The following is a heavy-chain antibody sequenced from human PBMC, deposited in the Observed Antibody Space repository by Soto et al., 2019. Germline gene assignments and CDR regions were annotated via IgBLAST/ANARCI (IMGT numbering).Heavy chain of an antibody. CDR1: GFSLSTSGVG. J-gene: IGHJ1*01. CDR3: AHTRAIVVIVAEDEYFQH. V-gene: IGHV2-5*02. D-gene: IGHD3-22*01. CDR2: IYWDDDK. Sequence: QITLKESGPTLVKPTQTLTLTCTFSGFSLSTSGVGVGWIRQPPGKGLEWLALIYWDDDKRYSPSLKSWLTITKDTSKNQVVLTMTNVDPADTATYYCAHTRAIVVIVAEDEYFQHWGQGTLVTVSS.